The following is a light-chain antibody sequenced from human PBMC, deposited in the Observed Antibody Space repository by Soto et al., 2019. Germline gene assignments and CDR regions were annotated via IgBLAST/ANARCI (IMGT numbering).Light chain of an antibody. V-gene: IGLV2-14*01. CDR1: SSEVGGYNF. Sequence: QSALTQPASVSGSPGQSITISCTGTSSEVGGYNFVSWYQHHPGKAPKLMISGVTNRPSGISDRFSGSKSGNTASLTISGLQADDEADYYCTSYTTRSKSVLFGGGTNLTVL. CDR2: GVT. J-gene: IGLJ2*01. CDR3: TSYTTRSKSVL.